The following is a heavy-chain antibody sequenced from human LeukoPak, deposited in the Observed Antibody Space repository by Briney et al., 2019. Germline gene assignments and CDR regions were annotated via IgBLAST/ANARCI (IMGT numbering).Heavy chain of an antibody. CDR1: GYTFTSYA. CDR2: INAGNGYT. V-gene: IGHV1-3*01. Sequence: ASVKVSCKASGYTFTSYAMHWVRQAPGQRLEWMGWINAGNGYTKYSQKFQGRVTITADESTSTAYMELSSLRSEDTAVYYCAREDYYDSSGYLPIQASFDPWGQGTLVTVSS. D-gene: IGHD3-22*01. CDR3: AREDYYDSSGYLPIQASFDP. J-gene: IGHJ5*02.